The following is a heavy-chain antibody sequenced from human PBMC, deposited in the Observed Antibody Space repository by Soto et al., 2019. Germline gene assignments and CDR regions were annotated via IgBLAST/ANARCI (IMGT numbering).Heavy chain of an antibody. CDR3: ARWDYYDSSGYYLMYYGMDV. CDR1: GGSVSSGSYY. D-gene: IGHD3-22*01. CDR2: IYYSGST. V-gene: IGHV4-61*03. Sequence: NPSETLSLTXTVSGGSVSSGSYYWSWIRQPPGKGLEWIGCIYYSGSTKYNPSLKSRVTISVDTSKNHFSLRLSSVTAADTAVYYCARWDYYDSSGYYLMYYGMDVWGQGTTVTVSS. J-gene: IGHJ6*02.